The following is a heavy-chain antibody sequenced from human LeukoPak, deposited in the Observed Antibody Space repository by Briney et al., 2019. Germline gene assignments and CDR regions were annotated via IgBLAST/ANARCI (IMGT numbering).Heavy chain of an antibody. CDR1: GYTFTGYY. CDR3: ARIHTVTTGPLGY. CDR2: INPNSGGT. Sequence: GASVKVSCKASGYTFTGYYMHWVRQAPGQGLEWMGWINPNSGGTNYAQKFQGRVTMTRDTSISTAYMELSRLRSDDTAVYYCARIHTVTTGPLGYWGQGTLVTVSS. D-gene: IGHD4-17*01. J-gene: IGHJ4*02. V-gene: IGHV1-2*02.